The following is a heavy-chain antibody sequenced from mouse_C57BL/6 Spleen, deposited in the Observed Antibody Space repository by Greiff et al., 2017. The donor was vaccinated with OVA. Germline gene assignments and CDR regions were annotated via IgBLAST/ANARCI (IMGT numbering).Heavy chain of an antibody. CDR3: ARDYDYDRAWFAY. J-gene: IGHJ3*01. D-gene: IGHD2-4*01. CDR2: ISDGGSYT. CDR1: GFTFSSYA. Sequence: EVHLVESGGGLVKPGGSLKLSCAASGFTFSSYAMSWVRQTPEKRLEWVATISDGGSYTYYPDNVKGRFTIYRDNAKNNLYLQMSHLKSEDTAMYYCARDYDYDRAWFAYWGQGTLVTVSA. V-gene: IGHV5-4*01.